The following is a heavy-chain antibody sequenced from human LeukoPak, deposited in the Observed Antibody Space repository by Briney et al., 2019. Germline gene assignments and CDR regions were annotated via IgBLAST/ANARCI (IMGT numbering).Heavy chain of an antibody. CDR3: AKDGSAYSSGWFHFDH. Sequence: PGGSLRLSCAASGFTFSNYNMNWVRQAPGKGLEWVSAISGSGGSTYYADSVKGRFTISRDNSKNTLYLQMNSLRAEDTAVYYCAKDGSAYSSGWFHFDHWGQGTLVTVSS. J-gene: IGHJ4*02. D-gene: IGHD6-19*01. CDR2: ISGSGGST. CDR1: GFTFSNYN. V-gene: IGHV3-23*01.